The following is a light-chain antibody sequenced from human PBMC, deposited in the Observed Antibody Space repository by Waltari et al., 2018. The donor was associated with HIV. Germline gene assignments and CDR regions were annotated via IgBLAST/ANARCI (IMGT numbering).Light chain of an antibody. Sequence: QSALTQPPSVSGAPGQTLTISCTGTNPNIGAGYDVHWYQQLPGTAPKLLISGNTYRPSGVPDRFSGSKSGTSASLTITGLLPEDEADYYCQSYDTGLSGSRVFGGGTKVTVL. J-gene: IGLJ3*02. CDR2: GNT. CDR3: QSYDTGLSGSRV. CDR1: NPNIGAGYD. V-gene: IGLV1-40*01.